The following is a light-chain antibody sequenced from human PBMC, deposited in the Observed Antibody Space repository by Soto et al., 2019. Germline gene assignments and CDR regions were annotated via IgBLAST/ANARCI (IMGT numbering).Light chain of an antibody. V-gene: IGLV2-23*02. CDR3: CSFAGSSTYV. Sequence: QSVLTQPASVSGSPGQSITISCTGTSSVVGSYDLVSWYQHHPGKAPKLMIYEVSKRPSGVSNRFSGSKSDNTASLTTSGLQAEDEADYYCCSFAGSSTYVFGTGTKVTVL. J-gene: IGLJ1*01. CDR2: EVS. CDR1: SSVVGSYDL.